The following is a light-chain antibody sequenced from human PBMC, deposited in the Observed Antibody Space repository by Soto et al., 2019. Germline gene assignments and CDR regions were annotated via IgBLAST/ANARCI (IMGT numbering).Light chain of an antibody. CDR3: AAWDDSLNGVV. J-gene: IGLJ2*01. V-gene: IGLV1-44*01. CDR1: SSNIGSNT. CDR2: SNN. Sequence: VLTQRPSASGTPGQRVTISCSGSSSNIGSNTVNWYQQLPGTAPKLLIYSNNQRPSGVPDRFSGSKSGTSASLAISGLQSEDEADYYCAAWDDSLNGVVFGGGTKVTVL.